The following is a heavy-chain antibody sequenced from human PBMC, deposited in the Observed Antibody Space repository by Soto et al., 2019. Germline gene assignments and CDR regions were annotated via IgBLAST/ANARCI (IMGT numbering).Heavy chain of an antibody. V-gene: IGHV4-39*07. CDR1: GGSISSSYY. Sequence: SETLSLTCTVSGGSISSSYYWGWIRQPPGKGLEWIATIYYRGSTHYNPSLKSRVTISVDRSKNQFSLKLSSVTAADTAVYYCARAGDSSGPVALGYWGQGTLVTVSS. CDR2: IYYRGST. D-gene: IGHD6-19*01. CDR3: ARAGDSSGPVALGY. J-gene: IGHJ4*02.